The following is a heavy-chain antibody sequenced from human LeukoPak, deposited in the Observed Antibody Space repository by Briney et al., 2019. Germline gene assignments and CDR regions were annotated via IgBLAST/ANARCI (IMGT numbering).Heavy chain of an antibody. V-gene: IGHV3-53*01. J-gene: IGHJ6*03. CDR3: ARGYYYYMDV. CDR2: IYSGGST. CDR1: GFTVSSNY. Sequence: GGSLRLSCAASGFTVSSNYMTWVRQAPGKGLEWVSVIYSGGSTYYADSVKGRFTVSRDNSKNTLYLQMNSLRAEDTALYYCARGYYYYMDVWGKGTTVTVSS.